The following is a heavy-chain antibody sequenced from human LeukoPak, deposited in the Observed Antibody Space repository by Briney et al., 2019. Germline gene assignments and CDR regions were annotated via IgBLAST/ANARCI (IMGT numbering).Heavy chain of an antibody. Sequence: GGSLRLSCAASGVTVSSNYMSWVRQAPGKGLEWVSVIYSGGSTYYADSVKGRFTISRDNSKNTLYLQMNSLRAEDTAVYYCARRRYLSGYFDYWGQGTLVTVSS. CDR1: GVTVSSNY. CDR3: ARRRYLSGYFDY. CDR2: IYSGGST. V-gene: IGHV3-53*01. D-gene: IGHD1-26*01. J-gene: IGHJ4*02.